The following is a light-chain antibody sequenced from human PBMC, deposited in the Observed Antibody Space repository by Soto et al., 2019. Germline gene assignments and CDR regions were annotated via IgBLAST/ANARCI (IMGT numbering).Light chain of an antibody. Sequence: EIVMTQSPATLSVSPGERATLSCRASQSISSNLAWYQQKPGQAPRLLMFRTSTRATGVPARFSGSGSGTEFTLTISDLQSEDFAVYFCQHYDIWPLTFGGGTKVDIK. J-gene: IGKJ4*01. CDR2: RTS. V-gene: IGKV3-15*01. CDR1: QSISSN. CDR3: QHYDIWPLT.